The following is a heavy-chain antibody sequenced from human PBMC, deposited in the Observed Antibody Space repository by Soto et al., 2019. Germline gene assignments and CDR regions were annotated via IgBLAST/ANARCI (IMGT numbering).Heavy chain of an antibody. CDR1: GYTFTSYD. J-gene: IGHJ6*02. CDR2: MNPNSGNT. V-gene: IGHV1-8*01. CDR3: ARYLPVTMVRGVIIKDYYGMDV. D-gene: IGHD3-10*01. Sequence: GASVKVSCKASGYTFTSYDINWVRQATGQGLEWMGWMNPNSGNTGYAQKFQGRVTMTRNTSISTAYMEMSNLRSEDTDMYYCARYLPVTMVRGVIIKDYYGMDVWGQGTTVTVSS.